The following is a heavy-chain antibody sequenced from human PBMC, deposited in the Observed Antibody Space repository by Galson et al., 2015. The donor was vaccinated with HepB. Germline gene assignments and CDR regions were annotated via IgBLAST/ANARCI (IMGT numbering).Heavy chain of an antibody. CDR2: ISGNGVNT. CDR3: AKDCMRDYYGSGRLDAFDM. J-gene: IGHJ3*02. D-gene: IGHD3-10*01. V-gene: IGHV3-23*01. CDR1: GFSFNIYG. Sequence: SLRLSCAVSGFSFNIYGMSWVRQAPGKGLEWVSTISGNGVNTYYADSVKGRFTISRDNSKNTLYLQMNSLRVEDTAIYYCAKDCMRDYYGSGRLDAFDMWGQGTIVTVSS.